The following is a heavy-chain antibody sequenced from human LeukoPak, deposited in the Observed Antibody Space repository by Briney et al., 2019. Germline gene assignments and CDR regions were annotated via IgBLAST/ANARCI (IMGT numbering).Heavy chain of an antibody. CDR3: AKDLPMMGATLN. J-gene: IGHJ4*02. CDR2: ISGSGGST. CDR1: GFTFSSYG. D-gene: IGHD1-26*01. V-gene: IGHV3-23*01. Sequence: GGSLRLSCAASGFTFSSYGMSWVRQAPGKGLEWVSAISGSGGSTYYADSVKGRFTISRDSSKNTLYLQMNSLRAEDTAVYYCAKDLPMMGATLNWGQGTLVTVSS.